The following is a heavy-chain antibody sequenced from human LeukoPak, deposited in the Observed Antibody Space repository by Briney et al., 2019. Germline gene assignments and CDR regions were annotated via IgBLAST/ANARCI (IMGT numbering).Heavy chain of an antibody. CDR2: ISGSGGST. CDR3: AKVVAAAGSSPDYYYYGMDV. D-gene: IGHD6-13*01. V-gene: IGHV3-23*01. Sequence: GGSLRLSCAASGFTFSSYAMSWVRQAPGKGLEWVSAISGSGGSTYYADSVKGRFTISRDNSKNTLYLQMNSLRAEDTAVYYCAKVVAAAGSSPDYYYYGMDVWGQGTTVTVSS. J-gene: IGHJ6*02. CDR1: GFTFSSYA.